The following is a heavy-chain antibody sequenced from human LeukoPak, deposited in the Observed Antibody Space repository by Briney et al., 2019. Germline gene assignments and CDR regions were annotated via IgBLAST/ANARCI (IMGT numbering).Heavy chain of an antibody. J-gene: IGHJ4*02. CDR1: GASISTYY. CDR3: ARGGPGEWELRGYYFDY. D-gene: IGHD1-26*01. Sequence: SETLSLTCTVSGASISTYYWSWIRQSPGKGLECIGYIYHTGSTNYNPSLKSRVTISVDTSKNQLSLKLSSVTDADTAVYYCARGGPGEWELRGYYFDYWGQGTLVTVSS. V-gene: IGHV4-59*01. CDR2: IYHTGST.